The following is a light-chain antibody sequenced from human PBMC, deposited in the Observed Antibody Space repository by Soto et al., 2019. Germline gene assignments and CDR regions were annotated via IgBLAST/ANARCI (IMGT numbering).Light chain of an antibody. CDR3: QQRSHWPT. V-gene: IGKV3-11*01. CDR1: QSVSSH. CDR2: DAS. Sequence: EIVLTQSPATLSLSPGERATLSCRASQSVSSHLAWYQQKPGQSPRLLIYDASNRATGIPARFSGSGSGTDFTLTISSLEPEGFAFYFCQQRSHWPTFGQGTKV. J-gene: IGKJ1*01.